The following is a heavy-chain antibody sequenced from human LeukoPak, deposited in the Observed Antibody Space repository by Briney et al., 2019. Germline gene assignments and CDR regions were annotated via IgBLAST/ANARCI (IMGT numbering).Heavy chain of an antibody. Sequence: GGSLRLSCAASGFTFSSYSMNWVRQAPGRGLEWVSSISSSSSYIYYADSVKGRFTISRDNAKNSLYLQMNSLRAEDTAVYYCARVRGATGHDAFDIWGQGTMVTVSS. CDR2: ISSSSSYI. J-gene: IGHJ3*02. CDR3: ARVRGATGHDAFDI. CDR1: GFTFSSYS. V-gene: IGHV3-21*01.